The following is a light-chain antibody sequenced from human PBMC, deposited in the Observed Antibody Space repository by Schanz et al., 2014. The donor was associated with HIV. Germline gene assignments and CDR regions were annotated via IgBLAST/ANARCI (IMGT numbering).Light chain of an antibody. Sequence: DIQMTQSPSTLSASVGDRVTITCRASQSVSWWLAWYQQRPGKAPTLLIYRTSTLETGVPSRFSGSGSGTEFALTISSLQPDDFATYYCQQYHSYPPTFGQGTKVEIK. CDR3: QQYHSYPPT. CDR2: RTS. J-gene: IGKJ1*01. CDR1: QSVSWW. V-gene: IGKV1-5*03.